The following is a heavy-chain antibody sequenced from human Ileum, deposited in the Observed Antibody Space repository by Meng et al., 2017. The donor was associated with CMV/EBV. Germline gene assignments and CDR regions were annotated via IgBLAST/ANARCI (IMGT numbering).Heavy chain of an antibody. V-gene: IGHV3-23*01. Sequence: FTFSTYAGGWVRQARGKVLEWVSGISGGGGRTLYADSVKGRFTISRDNAKNTLYLQMNSLRAEDTALYYCAKVQNCGSTSCYYFDYWGQGTLVTVSS. J-gene: IGHJ4*02. D-gene: IGHD2-2*01. CDR1: FTFSTYA. CDR3: AKVQNCGSTSCYYFDY. CDR2: ISGGGGRT.